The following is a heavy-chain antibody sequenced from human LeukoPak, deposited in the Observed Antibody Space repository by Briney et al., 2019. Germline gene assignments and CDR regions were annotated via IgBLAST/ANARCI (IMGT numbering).Heavy chain of an antibody. D-gene: IGHD3-10*01. CDR3: ARAPSSGIPYYYGMDV. J-gene: IGHJ6*02. Sequence: SETLSLTCTVSGGSISSYYWSWIRKPPGKGLEWIGYIYHTGSTNYNPSLKSRVTISVDTSKSQFSLRLTSVTAADTAVYYCARAPSSGIPYYYGMDVWGQGTTVTVSS. CDR1: GGSISSYY. CDR2: IYHTGST. V-gene: IGHV4-59*01.